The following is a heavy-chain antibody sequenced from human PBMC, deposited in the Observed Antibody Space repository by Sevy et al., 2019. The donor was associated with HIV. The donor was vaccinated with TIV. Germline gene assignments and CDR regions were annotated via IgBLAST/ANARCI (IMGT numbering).Heavy chain of an antibody. CDR3: ARRFFDV. J-gene: IGHJ4*02. D-gene: IGHD3-16*01. CDR2: IRQDGGEI. V-gene: IGHV3-7*01. CDR1: GITFSTSG. Sequence: GGSLRLSCVVSGITFSTSGMHWVRQAPGKGLEWVANIRQDGGEIYYSDSVKGRFTISRDNAKESLFLQMTNLKVEDSGIYYCARRFFDVWGQGVLVTVSS.